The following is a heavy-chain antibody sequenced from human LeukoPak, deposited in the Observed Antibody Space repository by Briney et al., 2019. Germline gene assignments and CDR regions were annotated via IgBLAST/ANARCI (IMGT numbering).Heavy chain of an antibody. V-gene: IGHV4-31*03. CDR3: ARGRTRQLVNWFDP. J-gene: IGHJ5*02. CDR1: ADSLSSGGHY. CDR2: IHHSGRS. D-gene: IGHD6-6*01. Sequence: PSETLSLTCTVSADSLSSGGHYWAWIRQFPGKGLESIGFIHHSGRSRHHPSLKDRVAISVDTSRKQFALKLSSVTAADTAMYYCARGRTRQLVNWFDPWGQGTLVTVSS.